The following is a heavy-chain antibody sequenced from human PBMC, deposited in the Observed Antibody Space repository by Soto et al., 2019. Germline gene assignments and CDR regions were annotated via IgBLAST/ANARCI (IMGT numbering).Heavy chain of an antibody. D-gene: IGHD5-18*01. CDR3: TRDQDTYGQAVFDS. V-gene: IGHV3-74*01. CDR2: IKTDGSIT. Sequence: GGSLRLSCVVSGFTLSSRWMHWVRQTPGKGLVWVSRIKTDGSITNYADPVKGRFTISRDNAKNTLYLHMNSLRPEDTAMYYCTRDQDTYGQAVFDSWGQGTLVTVSS. CDR1: GFTLSSRW. J-gene: IGHJ4*02.